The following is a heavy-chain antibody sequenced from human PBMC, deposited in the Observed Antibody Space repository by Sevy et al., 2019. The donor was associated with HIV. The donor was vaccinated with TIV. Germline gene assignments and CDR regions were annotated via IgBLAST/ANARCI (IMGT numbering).Heavy chain of an antibody. CDR2: IRSKDYGGAT. CDR1: GFTFGDYA. D-gene: IGHD3-22*01. CDR3: TRGYYYDSSGYSDY. Sequence: GGSLRLSCTGSGFTFGDYAMSWFRQAPGMGLEWVGFIRSKDYGGATEYAASVKGRFTISREDSKSIADLQMNSLKTEDTVVYYCTRGYYYDSSGYSDYWGQGTLVTVSS. V-gene: IGHV3-49*03. J-gene: IGHJ4*02.